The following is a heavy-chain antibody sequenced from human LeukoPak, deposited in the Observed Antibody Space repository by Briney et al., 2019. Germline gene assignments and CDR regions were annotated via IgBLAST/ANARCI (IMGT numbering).Heavy chain of an antibody. V-gene: IGHV4-59*01. D-gene: IGHD4-11*01. Sequence: SETLSLTCTVSGASIRGYYWSWIRQPPGKGLEWIGYIYYSGSTKYNPSLKSRVTISVDTSKNQFSLKLSSVTAADTAVYYCARYRGKTTVSSLDWFDPWGQGTLVTVSS. CDR1: GASIRGYY. J-gene: IGHJ5*02. CDR3: ARYRGKTTVSSLDWFDP. CDR2: IYYSGST.